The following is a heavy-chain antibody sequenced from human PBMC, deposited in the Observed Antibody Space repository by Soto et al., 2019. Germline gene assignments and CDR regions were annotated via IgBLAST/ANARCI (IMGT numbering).Heavy chain of an antibody. CDR1: GYTFSSYH. V-gene: IGHV1-18*01. J-gene: IGHJ4*02. CDR2: ISAYNGNT. CDR3: ARDLPPVDS. Sequence: QIQLVQSGAEVKKPGASVKVSCKASGYTFSSYHITWVRQAPGQGLEGMGWISAYNGNTKYAQNLQGRVTMTTDPSTSTADMGLRSLRSDVTAVYYCARDLPPVDSWGQGTLVTVSS.